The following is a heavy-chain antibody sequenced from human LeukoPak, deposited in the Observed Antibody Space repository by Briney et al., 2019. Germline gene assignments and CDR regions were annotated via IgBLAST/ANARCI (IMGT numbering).Heavy chain of an antibody. J-gene: IGHJ6*03. V-gene: IGHV4-61*02. Sequence: SQTLSLTCTVSGGSISSDIYYWSWIRQPAGKGLEWIGRISSSGSTNYNPSLKSRVTISVGTSKNQFSLKLSSVTAAATAVYYCARDGGALWFGDSNYYYMDVWGKGTTVTVSS. CDR1: GGSISSDIYY. CDR2: ISSSGST. D-gene: IGHD3-10*01. CDR3: ARDGGALWFGDSNYYYMDV.